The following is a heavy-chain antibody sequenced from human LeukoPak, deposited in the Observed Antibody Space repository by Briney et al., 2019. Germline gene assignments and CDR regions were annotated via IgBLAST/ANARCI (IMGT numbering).Heavy chain of an antibody. D-gene: IGHD6-13*01. CDR3: ARGWARDGFNI. CDR2: TYYSSKWYS. V-gene: IGHV6-1*01. Sequence: SQTLSLTCVISGDSSISKNDWNWVRQSPSGGLECLGRTYYSSKWYSEYAESVKSRITINVDTSKNQFSLQLNSVTPEDTAVYYCARGWARDGFNIWSQGTKVTVSS. CDR1: GDSSISKND. J-gene: IGHJ3*02.